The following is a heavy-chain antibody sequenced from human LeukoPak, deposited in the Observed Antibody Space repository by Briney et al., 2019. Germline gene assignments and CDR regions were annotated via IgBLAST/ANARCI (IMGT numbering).Heavy chain of an antibody. V-gene: IGHV4-59*01. CDR1: GDSITSYY. Sequence: PSETLSLTCTVSGDSITSYYWSWVRQPPGKGLEWIGYIHYSGSTNYNPSLKSRVTISVDTSKNQFSLELSSVTAADTAVYYCARSRSSSWWFAFDIWGQGTMVTVSS. CDR3: ARSRSSSWWFAFDI. J-gene: IGHJ3*02. CDR2: IHYSGST. D-gene: IGHD6-13*01.